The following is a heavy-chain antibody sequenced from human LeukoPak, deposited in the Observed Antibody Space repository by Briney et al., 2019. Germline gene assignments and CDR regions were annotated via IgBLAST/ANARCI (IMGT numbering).Heavy chain of an antibody. CDR3: ARGRGAARH. CDR1: GGSFSGYY. J-gene: IGHJ4*02. V-gene: IGHV4-34*01. CDR2: INHSGST. Sequence: KPSETLSLTCAVYGGSFSGYYWSWIRQPPGKGLEWIGEINHSGSTNYNPSLKSRVTISVDTSKNQFSLKLSSVTAADTAVYYCARGRGAARHWGQGTLVTVSS. D-gene: IGHD6-6*01.